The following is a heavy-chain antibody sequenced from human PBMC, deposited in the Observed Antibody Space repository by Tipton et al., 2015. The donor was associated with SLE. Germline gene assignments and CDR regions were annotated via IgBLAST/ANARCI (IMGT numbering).Heavy chain of an antibody. D-gene: IGHD6-13*01. Sequence: TLSLTCTVSGYSISSGYYWGWIRQPPGKGLEWIGSIYYSGSTYYNPSLKSRVTISVDTSKNQFSLKLSSVTAADTAVYYCARQSIPAAGTGSYWGQGTLVTVSS. J-gene: IGHJ4*02. CDR1: GYSISSGYY. CDR2: IYYSGST. V-gene: IGHV4-38-2*02. CDR3: ARQSIPAAGTGSY.